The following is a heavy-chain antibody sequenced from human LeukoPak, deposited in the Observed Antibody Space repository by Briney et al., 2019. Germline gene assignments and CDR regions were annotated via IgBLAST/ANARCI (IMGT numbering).Heavy chain of an antibody. Sequence: GGSLRLSCAASGLTFSSYAMTWVRQAPGKGLEWVSAISGSGDNTYLADSVKGRFTISRDNSKNTLYLQMNSLRAEDTAVYYCAKSRGYFDYWGQGTLVAVSS. CDR3: AKSRGYFDY. V-gene: IGHV3-23*01. CDR1: GLTFSSYA. CDR2: ISGSGDNT. J-gene: IGHJ4*02.